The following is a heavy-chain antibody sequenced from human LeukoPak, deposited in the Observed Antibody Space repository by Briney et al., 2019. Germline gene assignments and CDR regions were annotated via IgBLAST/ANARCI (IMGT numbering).Heavy chain of an antibody. Sequence: GASVKVSCKASGGTFSSYAISWGRQAPGQGLEWMGRIIPILGIANYAQKFQGRVTITADKSTSTAYVELSSLRSEDTAVYYCARQRYGFGEMNGDYWGQGTLVTVSS. CDR3: ARQRYGFGEMNGDY. CDR1: GGTFSSYA. V-gene: IGHV1-69*04. CDR2: IIPILGIA. J-gene: IGHJ4*02. D-gene: IGHD3-10*01.